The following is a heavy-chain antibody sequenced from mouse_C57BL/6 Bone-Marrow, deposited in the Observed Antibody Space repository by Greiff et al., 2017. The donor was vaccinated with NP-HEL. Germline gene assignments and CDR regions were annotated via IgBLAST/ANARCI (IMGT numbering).Heavy chain of an antibody. Sequence: EVKLVESGAELVRPGASVKLSCTASGFNIKDDYMHWVKQRPDQGLEWIGWIDPENGDTEYASKFRGKATITADTSSNTAYLQLSSLTSDDTAVYYCTPLSGTTVVDQAWFAYWGQGTLVTVSA. CDR3: TPLSGTTVVDQAWFAY. CDR2: IDPENGDT. V-gene: IGHV14-4*01. J-gene: IGHJ3*01. CDR1: GFNIKDDY. D-gene: IGHD1-1*01.